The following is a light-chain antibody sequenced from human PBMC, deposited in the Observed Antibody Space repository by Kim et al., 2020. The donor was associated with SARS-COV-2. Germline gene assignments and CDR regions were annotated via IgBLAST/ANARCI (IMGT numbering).Light chain of an antibody. CDR1: QSVSSN. Sequence: IVMTQSPATLSLSPGEGATLSCRASQSVSSNLAWYQQKPGQAPRLLIYGASTRATGIPARFSGSGSGTEFTLTISSLQSEDFAVYYCQQYNNWPPYTFGQGTKLEI. J-gene: IGKJ2*01. CDR2: GAS. V-gene: IGKV3-15*01. CDR3: QQYNNWPPYT.